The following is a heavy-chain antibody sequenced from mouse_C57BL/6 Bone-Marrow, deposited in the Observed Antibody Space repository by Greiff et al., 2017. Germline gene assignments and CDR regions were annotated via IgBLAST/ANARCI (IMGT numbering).Heavy chain of an antibody. CDR1: GYAFSSYW. CDR2: IYPGDGDT. V-gene: IGHV1-80*01. Sequence: QVQLQQSGAELVKPGASVKISCKASGYAFSSYWMNWVKQRPGKGLEWIGQIYPGDGDTNYNGKFKGKATLTADKSSSTAYMQRSSLTSEDSAVYFCARSVLWLRRLDYWGQGTSVTVSS. D-gene: IGHD2-2*01. CDR3: ARSVLWLRRLDY. J-gene: IGHJ4*01.